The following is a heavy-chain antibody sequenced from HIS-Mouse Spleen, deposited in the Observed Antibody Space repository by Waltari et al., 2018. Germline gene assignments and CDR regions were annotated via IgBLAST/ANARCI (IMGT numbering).Heavy chain of an antibody. CDR1: GGSISSSSYY. V-gene: IGHV4-39*07. CDR2: IYYSGST. Sequence: QLQLQESGPGLVKPSETLSLTCTVSGGSISSSSYYWGWIRQTPGKGLEWIWSIYYSGSTNSNPSLKSRVTISVDTSKNQFSLKLSSVTAADTAVYYCAREIPYSSSCYDWYFDLWGRGTLVTVSS. J-gene: IGHJ2*01. D-gene: IGHD6-13*01. CDR3: AREIPYSSSCYDWYFDL.